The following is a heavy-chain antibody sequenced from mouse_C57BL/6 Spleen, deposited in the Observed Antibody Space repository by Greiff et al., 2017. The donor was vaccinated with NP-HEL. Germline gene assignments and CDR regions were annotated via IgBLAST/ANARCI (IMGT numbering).Heavy chain of an antibody. CDR2: IYPRSGNT. V-gene: IGHV1-81*01. D-gene: IGHD2-5*01. CDR3: ARDYSTLYAMDY. J-gene: IGHJ4*01. Sequence: VQLQESGAELARPGASVKLSCKASGYTFTSYGISWVKQRTGQGLEWIGEIYPRSGNTYYNEKFKGKATLTADKSSSTAYMELRSLTSEDSAVYFCARDYSTLYAMDYWGQGTSVTVSS. CDR1: GYTFTSYG.